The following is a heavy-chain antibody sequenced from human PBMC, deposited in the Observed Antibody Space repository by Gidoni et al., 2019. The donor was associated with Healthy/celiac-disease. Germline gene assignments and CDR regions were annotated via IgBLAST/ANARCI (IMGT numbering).Heavy chain of an antibody. Sequence: EVQLLESGGGLVHPGGSLRLSCAASGFSFSSDARSWVRQAPGKGLEWGAGISGSGGNTYYAGSVKGRCTISRDTSKNTLYLQMNSLRVEDTAVYYCAKRGGAQLLWPGYWGQGTLVTVSS. CDR1: GFSFSSDA. D-gene: IGHD2-2*01. V-gene: IGHV3-23*01. J-gene: IGHJ4*02. CDR3: AKRGGAQLLWPGY. CDR2: ISGSGGNT.